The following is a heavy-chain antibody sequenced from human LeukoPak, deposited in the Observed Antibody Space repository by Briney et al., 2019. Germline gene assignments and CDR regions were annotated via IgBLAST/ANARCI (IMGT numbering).Heavy chain of an antibody. CDR3: VKDVLFAVGDAFDI. Sequence: GGSLRLSCAASGFTFSSNGMHWVRQAPGKGLEWVAFIKRDESEKWYLNSVRGRFTISRDNSKNTLYLHMNSLSAEDTAVYYCVKDVLFAVGDAFDIWGQGTMVTVSS. J-gene: IGHJ3*02. CDR2: IKRDESEK. V-gene: IGHV3-30*02. CDR1: GFTFSSNG. D-gene: IGHD3-10*02.